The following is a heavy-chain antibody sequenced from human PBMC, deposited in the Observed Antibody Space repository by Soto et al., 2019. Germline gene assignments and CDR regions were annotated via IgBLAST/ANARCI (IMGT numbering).Heavy chain of an antibody. J-gene: IGHJ4*02. CDR2: IIPIFGTA. V-gene: IGHV1-69*13. D-gene: IGHD5-18*01. Sequence: SVKVSCKASGGTFSSYAISWVRQAPGQGLEWMGGIIPIFGTANYAQKFQGRVTITADESTSTAYMELSSLRSEDTAVYYCARGHSYGNIIDYWGQGTLVTVSS. CDR3: ARGHSYGNIIDY. CDR1: GGTFSSYA.